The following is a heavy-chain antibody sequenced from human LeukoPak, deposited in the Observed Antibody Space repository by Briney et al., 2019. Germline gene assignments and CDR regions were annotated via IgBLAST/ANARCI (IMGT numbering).Heavy chain of an antibody. CDR3: ARLRNAVAVAGLYFDY. J-gene: IGHJ4*02. D-gene: IGHD6-19*01. V-gene: IGHV5-51*01. Sequence: EALKISWKGSGYSFTCYWIGWVRQMPGKGLGWIGIIYAGGSDTIYSRSFQGQVPISADKSISTAYLQWSSLKASDTAMYYCARLRNAVAVAGLYFDYWGQGTLVTVSS. CDR2: IYAGGSDT. CDR1: GYSFTCYW.